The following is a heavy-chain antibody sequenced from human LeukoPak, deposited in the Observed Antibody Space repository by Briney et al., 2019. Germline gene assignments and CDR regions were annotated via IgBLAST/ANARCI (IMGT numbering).Heavy chain of an antibody. CDR3: ATDPGYGDYAEGWLDS. Sequence: ASVKVSRKVSGHTLNTLTMHWVRQAPAKGLEWVGGFVAEDTDIVYAANFKGRVNMTEDTYTETAYMELTRLRAEDTAVYYCATDPGYGDYAEGWLDSWGQGTLVIVSS. CDR1: GHTLNTLT. D-gene: IGHD4-17*01. V-gene: IGHV1-24*01. J-gene: IGHJ5*01. CDR2: FVAEDTDI.